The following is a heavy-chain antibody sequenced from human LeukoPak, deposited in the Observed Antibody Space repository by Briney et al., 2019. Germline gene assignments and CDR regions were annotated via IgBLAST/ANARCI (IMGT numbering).Heavy chain of an antibody. CDR1: GFNFRDYY. D-gene: IGHD5-24*01. J-gene: IGHJ4*02. CDR2: ISSTGSII. V-gene: IGHV3-11*01. Sequence: GGSLRLSCAASGFNFRDYYMSWVRQAPGKGLEWVSSISSTGSIIYYADSVKGRFTISRDNAKISLFLQMNSLRADDTAVYYCARDIGGMATDYYFDYWGQGTLVTVSS. CDR3: ARDIGGMATDYYFDY.